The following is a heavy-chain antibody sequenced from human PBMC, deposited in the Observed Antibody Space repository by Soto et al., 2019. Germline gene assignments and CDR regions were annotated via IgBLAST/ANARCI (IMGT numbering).Heavy chain of an antibody. Sequence: SETLCLRCTVSGGYISGIRCRWIWKRRPPGKGLEWIANIKYSGSTNYNPSLRSRVSISVDTSKNQFSLNLSSVTAADTAVYYCARVPSLYYDFWSGYYRGVWFDPWGQGTLVTVSS. V-gene: IGHV4-61*01. D-gene: IGHD3-3*01. CDR2: IKYSGST. CDR3: ARVPSLYYDFWSGYYRGVWFDP. J-gene: IGHJ5*02. CDR1: GGYISGIRCR.